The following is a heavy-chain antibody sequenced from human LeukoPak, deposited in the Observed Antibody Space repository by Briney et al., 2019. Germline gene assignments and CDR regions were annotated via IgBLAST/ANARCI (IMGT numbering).Heavy chain of an antibody. J-gene: IGHJ5*02. V-gene: IGHV1-69*06. D-gene: IGHD6-19*01. Sequence: SVKVSCKASGGTFSSYAISWVRQAPGQGLEWMGRIIPIFGTANYAQKFQGRVTITADKSTSTAYMELSSLRSEDTAVYYCAREGYSSGWYNWFDPRGQGTLVTVSP. CDR2: IIPIFGTA. CDR3: AREGYSSGWYNWFDP. CDR1: GGTFSSYA.